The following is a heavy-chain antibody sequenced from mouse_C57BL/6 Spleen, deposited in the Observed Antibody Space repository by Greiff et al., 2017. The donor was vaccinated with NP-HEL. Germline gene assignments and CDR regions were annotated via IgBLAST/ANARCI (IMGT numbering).Heavy chain of an antibody. V-gene: IGHV1-64*01. D-gene: IGHD4-1*01. J-gene: IGHJ1*03. CDR3: ARRGGTSSFCWYFDV. CDR1: GYTFTSYW. Sequence: QVQLQQPGAELVKPGASVKLSCKASGYTFTSYWMHWVKQRPGQGLEWIGMIHPNSGSTNYNEKFKSKATLTVDKSSSTAYMQLSSLTSEDSAVYYCARRGGTSSFCWYFDVWGTGTTVTVSS. CDR2: IHPNSGST.